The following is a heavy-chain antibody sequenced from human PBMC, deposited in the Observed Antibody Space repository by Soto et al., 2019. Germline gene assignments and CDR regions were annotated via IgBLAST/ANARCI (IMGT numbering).Heavy chain of an antibody. Sequence: ASVNVSCKSSGGTFISYAISWVRLAPGHGLECMGGIIPIFGTANYAQKFQGRVTITADESTSTAYMELSSLRSEDTAVYYCARGDCTNGVCYPDYYYYGMDVWGQGTTVTVSS. CDR1: GGTFISYA. V-gene: IGHV1-69*13. D-gene: IGHD2-8*01. CDR3: ARGDCTNGVCYPDYYYYGMDV. J-gene: IGHJ6*02. CDR2: IIPIFGTA.